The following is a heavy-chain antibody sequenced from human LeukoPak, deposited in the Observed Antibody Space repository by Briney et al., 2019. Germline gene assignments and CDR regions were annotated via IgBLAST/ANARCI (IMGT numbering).Heavy chain of an antibody. CDR2: IIPIFGTA. CDR3: ARDKGSSWYSWFDP. D-gene: IGHD6-13*01. Sequence: GASVKVSCKASGYTFTSYGISWVRQAPGQGLEWMGGIIPIFGTANYAQKFQGRVTITADESTSTAYMELSSLRSEDTAVYYCARDKGSSWYSWFDPWGQGTLVTVSS. V-gene: IGHV1-69*13. CDR1: GYTFTSYG. J-gene: IGHJ5*02.